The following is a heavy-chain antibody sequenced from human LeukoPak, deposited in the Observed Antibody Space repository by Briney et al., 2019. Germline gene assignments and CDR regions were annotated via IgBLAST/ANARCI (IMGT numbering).Heavy chain of an antibody. CDR3: ARHRLWAVGATWGPRWFDY. Sequence: SETLSLTCAVYGGSFSGYYWSWIRQPPGKGLEWIGEINHSGSTNYNPSLKSRVTISVDTSKNQFSLKLSSVTAADTAVYYCARHRLWAVGATWGPRWFDYWGQGTLVTVSS. V-gene: IGHV4-34*01. D-gene: IGHD1-26*01. CDR1: GGSFSGYY. J-gene: IGHJ4*02. CDR2: INHSGST.